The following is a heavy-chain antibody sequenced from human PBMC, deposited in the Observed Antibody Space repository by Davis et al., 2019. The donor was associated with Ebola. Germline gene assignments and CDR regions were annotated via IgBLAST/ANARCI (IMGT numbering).Heavy chain of an antibody. D-gene: IGHD2-2*01. J-gene: IGHJ1*01. V-gene: IGHV2-26*01. Sequence: LRLSCTVSGSSISSGDYYWSWIRQPPGKALEWLAHIFSNDEKSYSTSLKSRLTISKDTSKSQVVLTMTNMDPVDTATYYCARTYCSSTSCYSPQHWGQGTLVTVSS. CDR2: IFSNDEK. CDR1: GSSISSGDYY. CDR3: ARTYCSSTSCYSPQH.